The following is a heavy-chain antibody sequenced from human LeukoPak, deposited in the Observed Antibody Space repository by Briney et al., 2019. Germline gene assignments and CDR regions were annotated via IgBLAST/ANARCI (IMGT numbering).Heavy chain of an antibody. V-gene: IGHV3-48*03. CDR3: ARVPGSSGWNYYFDY. CDR1: GLTFSTYE. Sequence: PGGSLRLSCGASGLTFSTYEMIWVRQAPGKGLEWVSYISSSGHTIYYADSVKGRFTISRDNAENSLYLQMNSLRAEDTAVYYCARVPGSSGWNYYFDYWGQGTLVTVSS. CDR2: ISSSGHTI. J-gene: IGHJ4*02. D-gene: IGHD6-19*01.